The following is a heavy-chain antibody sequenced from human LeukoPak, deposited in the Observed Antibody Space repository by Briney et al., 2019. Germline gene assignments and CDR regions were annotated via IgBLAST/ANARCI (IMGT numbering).Heavy chain of an antibody. CDR2: TNPNTGDT. J-gene: IGHJ4*02. D-gene: IGHD5-24*01. CDR3: ARDLQEIPRPGRVDY. CDR1: GYNLISYY. V-gene: IGHV1-2*02. Sequence: GASVKVSCKASGYNLISYYMHWVRQAPGQGLEWMGWTNPNTGDTKYAQKFQGRVSLTRDTSISTAYMELSSLSSDDTAIYYCARDLQEIPRPGRVDYWGQGTLVTVSS.